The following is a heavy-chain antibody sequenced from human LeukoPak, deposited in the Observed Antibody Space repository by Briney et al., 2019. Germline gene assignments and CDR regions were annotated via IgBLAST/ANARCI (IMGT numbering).Heavy chain of an antibody. J-gene: IGHJ4*02. V-gene: IGHV4-4*02. D-gene: IGHD2-15*01. Sequence: SGTLSLTCAVSGDSISSSNWWSWVRQPPGKGLEWIGEIYHGGTTNYNPSLKSRVTISADTSKNQFSLKLSSVTAADTAVYYCAGNFCSGGSCYPYWGQGTLVTVSS. CDR1: GDSISSSNW. CDR2: IYHGGTT. CDR3: AGNFCSGGSCYPY.